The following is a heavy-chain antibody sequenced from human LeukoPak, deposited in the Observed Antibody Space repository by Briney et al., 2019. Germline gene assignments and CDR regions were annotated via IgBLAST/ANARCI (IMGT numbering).Heavy chain of an antibody. CDR2: IKSKTDGGTT. J-gene: IGHJ5*02. V-gene: IGHV3-15*01. Sequence: GGSLRLSCAASGFTFSNAWMSWVRQAPGKGLEWVGRIKSKTDGGTTDYAAPVKGRFTISRDDSKNTLYLQMNSLKTEDTAVYYCTTDFAAYSSSPFDPWGQGTLVTVSS. CDR3: TTDFAAYSSSPFDP. CDR1: GFTFSNAW. D-gene: IGHD6-13*01.